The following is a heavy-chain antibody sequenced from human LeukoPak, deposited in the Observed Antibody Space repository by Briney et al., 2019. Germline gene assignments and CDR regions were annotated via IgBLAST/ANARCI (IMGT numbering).Heavy chain of an antibody. CDR2: IRYDGSNK. CDR1: GFTFSSYG. D-gene: IGHD3-3*01. J-gene: IGHJ4*02. V-gene: IGHV3-30*02. CDR3: AKDRDDFWSGYYVLTY. Sequence: GGSLRLSCAASGFTFSSYGMHWVRQAPGKGLEWVAFIRYDGSNKYYADSVKGRFTISRDNSKNTLYLQMHSLRAEDTAVYYCAKDRDDFWSGYYVLTYWGQGTLVTVSS.